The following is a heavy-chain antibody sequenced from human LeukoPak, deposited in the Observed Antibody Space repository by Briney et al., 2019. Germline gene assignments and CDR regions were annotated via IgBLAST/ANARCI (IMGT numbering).Heavy chain of an antibody. J-gene: IGHJ4*02. CDR2: IKQDGSEK. Sequence: GGSLRLSCAASGFTFSSYWMSWVRQAPGKGLEWVANIKQDGSEKYYVDSVKGRFTISRDNAKNSLYLQMNSLRAEDTAVYYCASRGIAAAGTWHDYWGQGTLVTVSS. D-gene: IGHD6-13*01. CDR3: ASRGIAAAGTWHDY. CDR1: GFTFSSYW. V-gene: IGHV3-7*01.